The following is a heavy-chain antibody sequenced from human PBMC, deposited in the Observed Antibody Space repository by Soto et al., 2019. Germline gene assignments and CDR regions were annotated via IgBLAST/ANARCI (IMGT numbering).Heavy chain of an antibody. CDR3: ARDGYYYDSSGYLDY. D-gene: IGHD3-22*01. V-gene: IGHV3-21*01. Sequence: PVGSLRLSCAASGFTFSSYSMNWVRQAPGKGLEWVSSISSSSSYIYYADSVKGRFTISRDNAKNSLYLQMNSLRAEDTAVYYCARDGYYYDSSGYLDYWGQGTLVTVSS. CDR2: ISSSSSYI. J-gene: IGHJ4*02. CDR1: GFTFSSYS.